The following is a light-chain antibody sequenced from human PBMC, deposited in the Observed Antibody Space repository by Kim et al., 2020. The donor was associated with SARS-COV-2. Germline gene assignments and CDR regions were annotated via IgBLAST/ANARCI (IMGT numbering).Light chain of an antibody. CDR3: QQFKSYPCT. V-gene: IGKV1-13*02. CDR2: DAS. CDR1: QSISRA. Sequence: AIQLTQFPSSLSASVGDTVTIICRASQSISRALVWYQQKSGEAPKLLIYDASSLHSGVPSRFSGSGSGTDFTLTISSLQPEDFATYYCQQFKSYPCTFGQGTKLEIK. J-gene: IGKJ2*02.